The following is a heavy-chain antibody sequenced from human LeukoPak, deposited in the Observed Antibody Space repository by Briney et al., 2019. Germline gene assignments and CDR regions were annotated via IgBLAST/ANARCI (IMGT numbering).Heavy chain of an antibody. CDR2: ISAYNGNT. V-gene: IGHV1-18*01. D-gene: IGHD1-26*01. CDR3: ARDLSGSYYPYFDY. J-gene: IGHJ4*02. CDR1: GYTFTSYG. Sequence: GASVKVSCKASGYTFTSYGISWVRQAPGQGLEWMEWISAYNGNTNYAQKLQGRVTMTTATSTAYMELRSLRSDDTAVYYCARDLSGSYYPYFDYWGQGTLVTVSS.